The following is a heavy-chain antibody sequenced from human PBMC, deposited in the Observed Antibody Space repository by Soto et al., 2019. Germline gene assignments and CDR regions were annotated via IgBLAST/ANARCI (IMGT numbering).Heavy chain of an antibody. CDR3: ARAFLAGRPWLDY. V-gene: IGHV3-48*02. CDR1: GFTFSSYS. Sequence: GGSIRLSCTASGFTFSSYSMNWVRQAPGKGLEWVSYISGSGSMIYYTDSVKGRFTISRDNAKNSLYLQMNSLRDEDTAVYYCARAFLAGRPWLDYWGQGTLVTVSS. D-gene: IGHD6-6*01. CDR2: ISGSGSMI. J-gene: IGHJ4*02.